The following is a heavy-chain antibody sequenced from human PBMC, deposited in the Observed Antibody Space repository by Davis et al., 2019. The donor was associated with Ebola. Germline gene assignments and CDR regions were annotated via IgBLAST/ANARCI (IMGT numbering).Heavy chain of an antibody. CDR1: GFTFSSYG. J-gene: IGHJ6*02. CDR2: IRYDGSNK. D-gene: IGHD4-11*01. V-gene: IGHV3-30*02. Sequence: GGSLRLSCAASGFTFSSYGMHWVRQAPGKGLEWVAFIRYDGSNKYYADSVKGRFTISRDNSKNTLYLQMNSLRAEDTAVYYCAKGGARTTLYYYGMDVWGQGTTVTVSS. CDR3: AKGGARTTLYYYGMDV.